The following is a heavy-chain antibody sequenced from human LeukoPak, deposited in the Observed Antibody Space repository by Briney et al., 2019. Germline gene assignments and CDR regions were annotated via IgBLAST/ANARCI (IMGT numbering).Heavy chain of an antibody. CDR2: IYWNDNK. V-gene: IGHV2-5*01. J-gene: IGHJ6*03. CDR3: ARWTLVRGDDFYYMDV. D-gene: IGHD3-10*01. Sequence: SGPTLVNPPQTLTLTCTFSGFSLSTSGVGVGWIRQPPGKALEWLALIYWNDNKRYSPSLKSRLTVTKDTSKNQVVLTMTNMDPVDTATYCCARWTLVRGDDFYYMDVWGKGTTVTISS. CDR1: GFSLSTSGVG.